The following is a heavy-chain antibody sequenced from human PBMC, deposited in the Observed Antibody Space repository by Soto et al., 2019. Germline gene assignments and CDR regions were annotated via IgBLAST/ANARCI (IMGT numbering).Heavy chain of an antibody. J-gene: IGHJ6*03. D-gene: IGHD1-1*01. CDR2: ISWNSGSI. Sequence: EVQLVESGGGLVQPGRSLRLSCAASGFTFDDYAMHWVRQAPGKGLEWVSGISWNSGSIGYADSVKGRFTISRDNAKNHLYLQLNRLRAEDTALYYCTREYLISRPRIPGYYYYYMDVWGKGTTVTVSS. V-gene: IGHV3-9*01. CDR1: GFTFDDYA. CDR3: TREYLISRPRIPGYYYYYMDV.